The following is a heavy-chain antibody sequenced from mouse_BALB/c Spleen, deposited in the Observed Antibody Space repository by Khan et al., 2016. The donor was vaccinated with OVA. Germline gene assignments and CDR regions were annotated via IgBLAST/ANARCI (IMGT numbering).Heavy chain of an antibody. D-gene: IGHD2-14*01. Sequence: EVELVESGGGLVQPGGSLKLSCAAAGFTFSGYGMSWVRQTPDKRLELVATINRNGGTSYYPDGVKGRFTLSRDNAQNTPHLQISGLKSEYTAMYYCAIDYYRSDEGYWYFGVWGAGTTVTVSA. J-gene: IGHJ1*01. CDR2: INRNGGTS. CDR1: GFTFSGYG. CDR3: AIDYYRSDEGYWYFGV. V-gene: IGHV5-6-3*01.